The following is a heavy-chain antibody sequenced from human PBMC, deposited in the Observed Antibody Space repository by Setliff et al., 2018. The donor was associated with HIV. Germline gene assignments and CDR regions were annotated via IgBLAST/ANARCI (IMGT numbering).Heavy chain of an antibody. V-gene: IGHV5-51*01. Sequence: LGESLKISCKGFGYSFTNYWIGWVRQMPGKGLEWMGIIYPADSHTSYRPSFQGHVTISADKSISTAYLQWSSLKASDTAMYYCARILVGANDAFDIWGQGTMVTVSS. D-gene: IGHD1-26*01. CDR1: GYSFTNYW. CDR2: IYPADSHT. J-gene: IGHJ3*02. CDR3: ARILVGANDAFDI.